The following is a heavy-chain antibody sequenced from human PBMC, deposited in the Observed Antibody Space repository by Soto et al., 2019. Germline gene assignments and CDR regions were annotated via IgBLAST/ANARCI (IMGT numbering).Heavy chain of an antibody. CDR2: ICYSGST. Sequence: SETLSLTCTVSGGSISSYYWSWIRQPPGKGLEWIGYICYSGSTNYNPSLKSRVTISVDTSKNQFSLKLSSVTAADTAVYYCARLLEWLSPPDYWGQGTLVTVSS. D-gene: IGHD3-3*01. CDR3: ARLLEWLSPPDY. CDR1: GGSISSYY. J-gene: IGHJ4*02. V-gene: IGHV4-59*01.